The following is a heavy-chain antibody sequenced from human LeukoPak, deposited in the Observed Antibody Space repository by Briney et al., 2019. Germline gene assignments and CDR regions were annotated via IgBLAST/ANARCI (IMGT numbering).Heavy chain of an antibody. J-gene: IGHJ4*02. Sequence: GGSLRLSCAASGLSFTSYSMTWVRQAPGKGLEWVSSITSGGTYMYYADSLKGRFTISRDNAKNSLYLQMSSLRVEDTAVYYCARGFGSTWATEYWGQGTLVTVSS. CDR2: ITSGGTYM. V-gene: IGHV3-21*01. CDR3: ARGFGSTWATEY. D-gene: IGHD6-13*01. CDR1: GLSFTSYS.